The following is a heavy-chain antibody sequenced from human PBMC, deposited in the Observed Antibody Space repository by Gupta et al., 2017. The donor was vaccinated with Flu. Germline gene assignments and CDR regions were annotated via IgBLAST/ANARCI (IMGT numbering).Heavy chain of an antibody. CDR2: LNPHSGDT. Sequence: QVQLVQSGAEVKRPGASVKVSCKASGYSFTDFFIHWVRQAPGQGLEWMGRLNPHSGDTTYAQKVQGIVTLTRDTSINTAYMTLSGLTSDDTAVYYCAREEGGALTYERAFEFWGQGTMVTVSA. CDR1: GYSFTDFF. CDR3: AREEGGALTYERAFEF. V-gene: IGHV1-2*06. D-gene: IGHD2-21*01. J-gene: IGHJ3*01.